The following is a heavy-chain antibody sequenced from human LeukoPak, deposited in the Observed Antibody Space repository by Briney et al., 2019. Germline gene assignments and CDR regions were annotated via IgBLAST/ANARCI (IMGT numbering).Heavy chain of an antibody. CDR1: EDSVSSNSAA. J-gene: IGHJ5*02. V-gene: IGHV6-1*01. CDR2: TYYRSNWFN. D-gene: IGHD4-17*01. Sequence: PSQTLSLTCAISEDSVSSNSAAWNWIRQSSSGGLEWLGRTYYRSNWFNDFALSVKSRITINPDTSRNQFSLQMNSVTPEDTAVYYCAKNYGDSNWFDPWGQGTLVTVSS. CDR3: AKNYGDSNWFDP.